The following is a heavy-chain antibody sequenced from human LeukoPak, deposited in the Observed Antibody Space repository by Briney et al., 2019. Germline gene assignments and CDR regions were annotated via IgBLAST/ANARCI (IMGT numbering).Heavy chain of an antibody. J-gene: IGHJ5*02. CDR3: ASSLKQWLVHGGWFDP. Sequence: SETLSLTCTVSGYSISSGYYWGWIRQPPGKGLEWIGSIYHSGSTYYNPSLKSRVTISVDTSKNQFSLKLSSVTAADTAVYYCASSLKQWLVHGGWFDPWGQGTLVTVSS. D-gene: IGHD6-19*01. V-gene: IGHV4-38-2*02. CDR2: IYHSGST. CDR1: GYSISSGYY.